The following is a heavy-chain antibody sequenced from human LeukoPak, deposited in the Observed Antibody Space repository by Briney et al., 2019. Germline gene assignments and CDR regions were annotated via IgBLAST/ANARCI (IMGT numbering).Heavy chain of an antibody. Sequence: GGSLRLSCAASGFTFSSYAMHWVRQAPGKGLQWVAVISYDGSNKYYADSVKGRFTISRDNYKNTVYLKMNSLRADDTAMYYCARPDIVVVISPRGYMDVWGKGTTVTVSS. J-gene: IGHJ6*03. D-gene: IGHD2-15*01. CDR2: ISYDGSNK. CDR3: ARPDIVVVISPRGYMDV. V-gene: IGHV3-30*04. CDR1: GFTFSSYA.